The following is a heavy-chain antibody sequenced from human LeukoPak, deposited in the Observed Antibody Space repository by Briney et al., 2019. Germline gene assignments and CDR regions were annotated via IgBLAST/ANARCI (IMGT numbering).Heavy chain of an antibody. J-gene: IGHJ6*03. Sequence: SETLSLTCAVYGGSFSGYYWSWIRQPPGKGLEWIGEINHSGSTNYNPPLKSRVTISVDTSKNQFSLKLSSVTAADTAVYYCARTDPRDYYYYYMDVWGKGTTVTVSS. CDR2: INHSGST. CDR3: ARTDPRDYYYYYMDV. V-gene: IGHV4-34*01. CDR1: GGSFSGYY.